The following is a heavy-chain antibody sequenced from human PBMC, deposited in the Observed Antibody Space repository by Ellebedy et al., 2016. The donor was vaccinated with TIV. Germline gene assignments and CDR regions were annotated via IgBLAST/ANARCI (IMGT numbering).Heavy chain of an antibody. Sequence: SVKVSCXASGGTFSSYAISWVRQAPGQGLEWMGGIIPIFGTANYAQKFQGRVTITADESTSTAYMELSSLRSEDTAVYYCATDPPNYYGSGSSWFDPWGQGTLVTVSS. CDR1: GGTFSSYA. V-gene: IGHV1-69*13. CDR2: IIPIFGTA. D-gene: IGHD3-10*01. J-gene: IGHJ5*02. CDR3: ATDPPNYYGSGSSWFDP.